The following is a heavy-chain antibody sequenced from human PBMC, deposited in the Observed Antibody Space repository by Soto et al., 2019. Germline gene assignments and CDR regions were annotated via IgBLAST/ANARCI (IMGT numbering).Heavy chain of an antibody. J-gene: IGHJ2*01. CDR2: ISSSSSYI. D-gene: IGHD4-17*01. V-gene: IGHV3-21*01. Sequence: GGSLRLSCAASGFTFSSYSMNWVRQAPGKGLEWVSSISSSSSYIYYADSVKGRFTISRDNAKNSLYLQMNSLRAEDTAVYYCARDPSPYLYGDYVWYFDLWGRGTLVTVSS. CDR1: GFTFSSYS. CDR3: ARDPSPYLYGDYVWYFDL.